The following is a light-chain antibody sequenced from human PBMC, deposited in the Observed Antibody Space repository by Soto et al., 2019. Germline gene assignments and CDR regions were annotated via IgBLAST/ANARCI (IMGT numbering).Light chain of an antibody. CDR3: QQLKSYPFT. J-gene: IGKJ5*01. V-gene: IGKV1-13*02. Sequence: AIQLTQSPSSLSASVGDRVSITCRASQGISSALAWYQHKPEKPPKILIHDASSLQSGVPSRFSGSESGTECNLSISRLLPEDFATYYCQQLKSYPFTVGQGTRLEI. CDR1: QGISSA. CDR2: DAS.